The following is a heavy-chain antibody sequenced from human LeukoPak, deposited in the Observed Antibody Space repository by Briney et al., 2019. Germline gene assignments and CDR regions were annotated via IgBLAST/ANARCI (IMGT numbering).Heavy chain of an antibody. J-gene: IGHJ4*02. CDR1: GGSITNYY. D-gene: IGHD3-22*01. V-gene: IGHV4-59*01. CDR2: IYYSGST. Sequence: PSETLSLTCTVSGGSITNYYWSWIRQPPGKGLEWIGYIYYSGSTNYNPSLKSRVTISVDTSKTQFSLKLSSVTAAGTAVYYCAGAYYDSSGYYLVHWGQGTLVTVSS. CDR3: AGAYYDSSGYYLVH.